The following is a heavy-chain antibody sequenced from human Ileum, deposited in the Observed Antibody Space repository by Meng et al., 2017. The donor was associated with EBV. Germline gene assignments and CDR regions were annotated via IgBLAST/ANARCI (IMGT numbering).Heavy chain of an antibody. D-gene: IGHD1-26*01. V-gene: IGHV3-30*14. CDR1: GFIFSNYA. Sequence: QVQVVESGGGVVQPGRSLSLSCIASGFIFSNYAMHWVRQAPGKGLEWVAVMSNDGNTKEYADSVKGRFTISRDNSKNEVYLQMNSLRGEDTALYYCLRESDDGGSYYAYWGQGTLVTVSS. J-gene: IGHJ4*02. CDR3: LRESDDGGSYYAY. CDR2: MSNDGNTK.